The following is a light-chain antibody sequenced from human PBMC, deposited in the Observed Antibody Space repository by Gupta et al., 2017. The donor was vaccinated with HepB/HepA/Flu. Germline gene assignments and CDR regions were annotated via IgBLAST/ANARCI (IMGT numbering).Light chain of an antibody. CDR1: QSVSSN. CDR2: GAS. Sequence: EIVLSHSPATLSVSPGERATLSCRASQSVSSNLAWYQQKPGQDPRLLIYGASTRATGIPARFSGSGSGTEFTLTISSLQSEDFAVYYCQQYNNWPPYTFGQGTKLEIK. V-gene: IGKV3-15*01. CDR3: QQYNNWPPYT. J-gene: IGKJ2*01.